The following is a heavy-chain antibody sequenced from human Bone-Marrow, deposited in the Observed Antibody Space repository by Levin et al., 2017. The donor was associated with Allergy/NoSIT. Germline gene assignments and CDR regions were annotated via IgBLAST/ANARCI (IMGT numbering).Heavy chain of an antibody. J-gene: IGHJ6*02. D-gene: IGHD3-10*01. CDR3: ARDDLIYGSGSFPRSTYYYYGMDG. Sequence: GGSLRLSCAASGFTFSSYEMNWVRQAPGKGLEWVSYISSSGSTIYYADSVKGRFTISRDNAKNSLYLQMNSLRAEDTAVYYCARDDLIYGSGSFPRSTYYYYGMDGWGQGTTVTVSS. CDR1: GFTFSSYE. V-gene: IGHV3-48*03. CDR2: ISSSGSTI.